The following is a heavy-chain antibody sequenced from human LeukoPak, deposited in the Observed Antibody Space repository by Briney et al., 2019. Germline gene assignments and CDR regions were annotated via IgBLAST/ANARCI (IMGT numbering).Heavy chain of an antibody. Sequence: GGSLRLSCAASGFTFDDYAMHWVRQAPGKGLEWVSGISWNSGSIGYADSVKGRFTISRDNAKNSLYLQMNSLRAEDTAVYYCARDYGAQDDAFDIWGQGTMVTVSS. CDR2: ISWNSGSI. J-gene: IGHJ3*02. V-gene: IGHV3-9*01. D-gene: IGHD4-17*01. CDR1: GFTFDDYA. CDR3: ARDYGAQDDAFDI.